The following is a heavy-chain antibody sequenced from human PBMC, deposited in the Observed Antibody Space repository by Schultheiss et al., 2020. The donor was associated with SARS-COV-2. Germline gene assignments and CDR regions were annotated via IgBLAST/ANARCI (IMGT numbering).Heavy chain of an antibody. CDR2: IYHSGST. CDR3: ARLPYGDYDYYYYGMDV. CDR1: GGSISSSSYY. V-gene: IGHV4-39*07. D-gene: IGHD4-17*01. J-gene: IGHJ6*02. Sequence: SETLSLTCTVSGGSISSSSYYWGWIRQPPGKGLEWIGEIYHSGSTNYNPSLKSRVTISLDTSKNQFSLKLSSVTAADTAVYYCARLPYGDYDYYYYGMDVWGQGTTVTVAS.